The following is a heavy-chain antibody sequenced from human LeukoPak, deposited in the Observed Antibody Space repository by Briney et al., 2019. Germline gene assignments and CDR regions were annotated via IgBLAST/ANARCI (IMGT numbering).Heavy chain of an antibody. CDR3: AKDIELST. V-gene: IGHV3-23*01. Sequence: GGSLRLSCVVSGFNFRDAAMTWVRQAPGKGLEWVALISSSGKNAYYGDSVMGRFTVSRDNSDNTLSLHMNSLRVEDTAIYYCAKDIELSTWGRGTMVTVSS. D-gene: IGHD3-16*02. J-gene: IGHJ3*01. CDR2: ISSSGKNA. CDR1: GFNFRDAA.